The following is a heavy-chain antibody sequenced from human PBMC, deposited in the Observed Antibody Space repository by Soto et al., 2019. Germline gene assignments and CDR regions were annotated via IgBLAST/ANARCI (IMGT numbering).Heavy chain of an antibody. V-gene: IGHV1-69*01. CDR2: IIPIFDAT. D-gene: IGHD3-10*01. CDR3: ARDLPSVRGS. J-gene: IGHJ4*02. CDR1: GGTFSRHS. Sequence: QVQMVQSGAEVKKPGSSARVSCKVSGGTFSRHSISWVRQAPGQGLEWMGGIIPIFDATQYAQKFQGRLTITADESTTTCHMDLSGLRPKDTAIYYCARDLPSVRGSWGQGTLVNVS.